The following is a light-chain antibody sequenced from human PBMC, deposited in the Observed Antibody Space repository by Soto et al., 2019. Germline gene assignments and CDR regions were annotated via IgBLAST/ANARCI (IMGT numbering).Light chain of an antibody. Sequence: QSVLTQPASVSGSPGQSITISCSGTSSDIGSYNHVAWYQQFPGKSPKLMIYAVSDRPSGVSDRFSGSKSGITASLTISGLRTEDEADYYCISYTDRQSYLFGTGTKVTVL. CDR3: ISYTDRQSYL. CDR2: AVS. J-gene: IGLJ1*01. V-gene: IGLV2-14*03. CDR1: SSDIGSYNH.